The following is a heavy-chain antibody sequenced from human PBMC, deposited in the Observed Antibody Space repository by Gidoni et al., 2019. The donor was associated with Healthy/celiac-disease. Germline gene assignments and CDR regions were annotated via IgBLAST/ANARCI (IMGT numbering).Heavy chain of an antibody. J-gene: IGHJ6*02. Sequence: QVQLVESGGGVVQPGRSLRLSCAASGFPFSCYGMHWVRQAPGKGLGWVAVISYDGSNKYYADSVKGRFTISRDNSKNTLYLQMNSLRAEDTAVYYCAKEGPYCSGGSCSLGYYYYYGMDVWGQGTTVTVSS. CDR3: AKEGPYCSGGSCSLGYYYYYGMDV. CDR1: GFPFSCYG. V-gene: IGHV3-30*18. CDR2: ISYDGSNK. D-gene: IGHD2-15*01.